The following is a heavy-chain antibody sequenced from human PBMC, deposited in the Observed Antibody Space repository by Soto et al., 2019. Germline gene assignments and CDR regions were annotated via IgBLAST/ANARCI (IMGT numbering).Heavy chain of an antibody. CDR1: GGSISRGVDGSY. D-gene: IGHD1-1*01. V-gene: IGHV4-31*03. CDR2: IYYTGTT. Sequence: QVQLQESGPGLVKPSQTLSLICIVSGGSISRGVDGSYWTWIRQHPGKGLEWIGYIYYTGTTYYTPSPKSRPTISTATSENPFSLALTSVTAAAPAIYCCASGHDAYKVRYWGQGTLVTGSS. CDR3: ASGHDAYKVRY. J-gene: IGHJ4*02.